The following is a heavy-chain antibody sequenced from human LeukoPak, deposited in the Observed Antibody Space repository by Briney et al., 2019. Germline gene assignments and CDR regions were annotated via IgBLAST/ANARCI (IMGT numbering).Heavy chain of an antibody. CDR1: GFTFSSYG. J-gene: IGHJ4*02. CDR3: ARDKVSWTVTTGFDY. CDR2: ISYDGSNK. Sequence: PGGSLRLSCAASGFTFSSYGMHWVRQAPGKGLEWVAVISYDGSNKYYADSVKGRFTISRDNSKNTLYLQMNSLRAEDTAVYYCARDKVSWTVTTGFDYWGQGTLVTVSS. D-gene: IGHD4-17*01. V-gene: IGHV3-30*03.